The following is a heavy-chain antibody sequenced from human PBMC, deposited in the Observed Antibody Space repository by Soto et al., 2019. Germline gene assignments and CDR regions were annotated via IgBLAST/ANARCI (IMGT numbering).Heavy chain of an antibody. CDR3: ASGWFGEFVYYFDY. J-gene: IGHJ4*02. V-gene: IGHV1-18*01. Sequence: QVQLVQSGAEVKKPGASVKVSCKASGYTFTSYGISWVRQAPGQGLEWMGWISVYNGNTNYAQKLQGRVTMTTDTFTSTAYMELRSMRSDDTAVYYCASGWFGEFVYYFDYWGQGTLVTVSS. CDR2: ISVYNGNT. CDR1: GYTFTSYG. D-gene: IGHD3-10*01.